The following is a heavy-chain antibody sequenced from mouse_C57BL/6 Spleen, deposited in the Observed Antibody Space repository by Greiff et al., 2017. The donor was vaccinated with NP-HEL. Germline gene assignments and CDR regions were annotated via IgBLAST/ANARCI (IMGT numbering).Heavy chain of an antibody. D-gene: IGHD2-1*01. J-gene: IGHJ2*01. V-gene: IGHV3-6*01. CDR3: ARYYYGNSYYFDY. CDR2: ISYDGSN. Sequence: EVQLVESGPGLVKPSQSLSLTCSVTGYSITSGYYWNWIRQFPGNKLEWMGYISYDGSNNYNPSLKNRISITRDTSKNQFFLKFNSVTTEDTATYYCARYYYGNSYYFDYWGQGTTLTVSS. CDR1: GYSITSGYY.